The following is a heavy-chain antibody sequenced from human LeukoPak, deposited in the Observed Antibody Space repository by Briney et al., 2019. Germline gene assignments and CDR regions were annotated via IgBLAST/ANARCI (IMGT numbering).Heavy chain of an antibody. V-gene: IGHV3-30*18. D-gene: IGHD6-19*01. CDR1: GFTFSSYG. CDR3: AKANGQWLPHFDY. J-gene: IGHJ4*02. CDR2: ISYDGSNK. Sequence: GGSLRLSCAASGFTFSSYGMHWVRQAPGKGLEWVAVISYDGSNKYYADSVKGRFTISRDNSKNTLYLQMNSLRAEDTAVYYCAKANGQWLPHFDYWGQGTLVTVSS.